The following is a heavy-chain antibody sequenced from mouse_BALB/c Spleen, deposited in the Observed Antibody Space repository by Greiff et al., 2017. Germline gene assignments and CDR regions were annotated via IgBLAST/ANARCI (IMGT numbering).Heavy chain of an antibody. J-gene: IGHJ3*01. D-gene: IGHD2-1*01. CDR3: ARERGNYVRSGFAY. CDR1: GFSLTGYG. CDR2: IWGDGST. Sequence: QVQLQQSGPGLVAPSQSLSITCTVSGFSLTGYGVNWVRQPPGKGLEWLGMIWGDGSTDYNSALKSRLSISKDNSKSQVFLKMNSLQTDDTARYYCARERGNYVRSGFAYWGQGTLVTVSA. V-gene: IGHV2-6-7*01.